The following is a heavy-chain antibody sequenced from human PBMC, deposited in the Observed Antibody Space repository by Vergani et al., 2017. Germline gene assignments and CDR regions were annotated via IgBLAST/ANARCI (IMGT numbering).Heavy chain of an antibody. J-gene: IGHJ4*02. D-gene: IGHD5-24*01. CDR3: ASRRTLQREFDI. CDR2: IYAGDSDV. CDR1: GYSITNYW. Sequence: EVQLVQSGAEVKKPGESLKISCQGSGYSITNYWIAWVRQRPGKGLEWMGIIYAGDSDVRYSPSFQGQVTISADKSISTVYLQWNSLKASDTAMYYCASRRTLQREFDIWGQGTLVTVSS. V-gene: IGHV5-51*03.